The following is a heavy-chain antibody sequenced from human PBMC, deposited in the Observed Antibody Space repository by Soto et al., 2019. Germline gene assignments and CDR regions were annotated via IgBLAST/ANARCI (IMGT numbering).Heavy chain of an antibody. J-gene: IGHJ3*02. D-gene: IGHD1-26*01. Sequence: PSETLSRTCTVSGGSMSRYFWSWIRQPPGKGLEWIGYIYYSGTTNYNPSLKSRVTTSLDTSKNQFSLKVVSLTAADTAFYYCARGRGGTYDAFDIWGPGTLVTVSS. V-gene: IGHV4-59*01. CDR2: IYYSGTT. CDR1: GGSMSRYF. CDR3: ARGRGGTYDAFDI.